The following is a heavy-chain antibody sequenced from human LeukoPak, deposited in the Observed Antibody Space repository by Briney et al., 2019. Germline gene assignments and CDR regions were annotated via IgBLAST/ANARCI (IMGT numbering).Heavy chain of an antibody. CDR3: AREDYGGNSAEYFQH. J-gene: IGHJ1*01. Sequence: SVKVSCKASGGTFSSYAISWVRQAPGQGLEWMGRIIPIFGTANYAQKFQGRVTITADKSTSTAYMELSSLRSEDTAVYYCAREDYGGNSAEYFQHWGQGTLVTVSS. CDR1: GGTFSSYA. D-gene: IGHD4-23*01. V-gene: IGHV1-69*06. CDR2: IIPIFGTA.